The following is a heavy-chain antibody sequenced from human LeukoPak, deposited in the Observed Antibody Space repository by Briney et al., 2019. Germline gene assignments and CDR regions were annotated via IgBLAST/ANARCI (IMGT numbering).Heavy chain of an antibody. CDR1: GGSISSGGYS. Sequence: SETLSLTCTVSGGSISSGGYSWSWIRQHPGKGLEWIGYIYYSGSTYYNPSLKSRVTISVDTSKNQFSLKLSSVTAADTAVYYCASSSRGDFWNHWGQGTLVTVSS. V-gene: IGHV4-31*03. CDR2: IYYSGST. D-gene: IGHD3-3*01. J-gene: IGHJ5*02. CDR3: ASSSRGDFWNH.